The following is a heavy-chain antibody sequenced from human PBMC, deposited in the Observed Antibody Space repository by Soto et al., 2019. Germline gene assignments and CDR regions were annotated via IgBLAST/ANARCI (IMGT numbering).Heavy chain of an antibody. V-gene: IGHV3-23*01. D-gene: IGHD2-15*01. CDR2: ISGSGGST. J-gene: IGHJ4*02. CDR3: AKDLVAVVAALFDY. CDR1: GFTLSSYA. Sequence: EGSLRLSCAASGFTLSSYAMSWVRQAPGKGLEWVSAISGSGGSTYYADSVKGRFTISRDNSKNTLYLQMNSLRAEDTAVYYCAKDLVAVVAALFDYWGQGTLVTVSS.